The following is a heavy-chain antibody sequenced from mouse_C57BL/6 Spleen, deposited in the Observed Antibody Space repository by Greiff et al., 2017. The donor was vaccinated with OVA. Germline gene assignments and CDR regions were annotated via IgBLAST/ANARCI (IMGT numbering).Heavy chain of an antibody. CDR3: ARGGTEGYFDY. Sequence: QVQLQQSGPELVKPGASVKISCKASGYAFSSSWMNWVKQRPGKGLEWIGRIYPGDGDTNYNGKFKGKATLTADKSSSTAYMQLSSLTSEDSAVYFCARGGTEGYFDYWGQGTTLTVSS. V-gene: IGHV1-82*01. CDR2: IYPGDGDT. J-gene: IGHJ2*01. D-gene: IGHD3-3*01. CDR1: GYAFSSSW.